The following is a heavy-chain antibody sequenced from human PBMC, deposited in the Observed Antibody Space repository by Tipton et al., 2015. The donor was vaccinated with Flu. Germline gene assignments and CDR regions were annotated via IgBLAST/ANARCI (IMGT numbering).Heavy chain of an antibody. CDR3: ARDKGGGTYTFDV. CDR2: IYPAGGGI. Sequence: QLVQSGAEVKKPGASVKVSCKASGYTFTSYNMHWVRQAPGPGLEWMGIIYPAGGGISYAQKFQGRVSMTRDRSTGTVHMELSSLKSDDTAMYYCARDKGGGTYTFDVWGQGTMVTVSS. J-gene: IGHJ3*01. CDR1: GYTFTSYN. D-gene: IGHD1-1*01. V-gene: IGHV1-46*01.